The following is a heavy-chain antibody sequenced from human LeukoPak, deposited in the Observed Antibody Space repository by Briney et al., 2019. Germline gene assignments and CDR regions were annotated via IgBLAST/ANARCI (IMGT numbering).Heavy chain of an antibody. J-gene: IGHJ6*03. D-gene: IGHD6-13*01. CDR2: VYPDDSNT. Sequence: GESLKISCLGSEYNFPIYWIGWVRQMPGQGLEWRGIVYPDDSNTIYGPSFQGQVTISADKSINTAYLEWSSLKASDTAIYYCARQGAAGKFYYYYMVVWGKRTTVTVSS. CDR3: ARQGAAGKFYYYYMVV. V-gene: IGHV5-51*01. CDR1: EYNFPIYW.